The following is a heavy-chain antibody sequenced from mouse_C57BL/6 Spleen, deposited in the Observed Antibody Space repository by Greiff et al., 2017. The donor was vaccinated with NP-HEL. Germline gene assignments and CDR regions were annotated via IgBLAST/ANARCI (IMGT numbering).Heavy chain of an antibody. Sequence: QVQLQQPGAELVKPGASVKMSCKASGYTFTSYWITWVKQRPGQGLEWIGDIYPGSGSTNYNEKFKSKATLTVDTSSSTAYMQLSSLTSEDSAVYYCARYGNYDYYAMDYWGQGTSVTVSS. J-gene: IGHJ4*01. V-gene: IGHV1-55*01. D-gene: IGHD2-1*01. CDR2: IYPGSGST. CDR1: GYTFTSYW. CDR3: ARYGNYDYYAMDY.